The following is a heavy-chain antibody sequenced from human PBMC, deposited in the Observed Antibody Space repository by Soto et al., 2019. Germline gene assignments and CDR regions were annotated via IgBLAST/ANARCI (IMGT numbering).Heavy chain of an antibody. CDR3: VRAGTKLSPQGYIMAAAHFDS. J-gene: IGHJ4*02. Sequence: QVQLQESGPGLVKPSQTLSLTCTVSGGSISSDDYYWSWIRQTPGRGLEWIGFIFYSGNTFYNPSLNTRASMSVDTSKKQFSLKLPSVTATDTAVYYCVRAGTKLSPQGYIMAAAHFDSWGQGALLTVSS. D-gene: IGHD5-12*01. V-gene: IGHV4-30-4*01. CDR2: IFYSGNT. CDR1: GGSISSDDYY.